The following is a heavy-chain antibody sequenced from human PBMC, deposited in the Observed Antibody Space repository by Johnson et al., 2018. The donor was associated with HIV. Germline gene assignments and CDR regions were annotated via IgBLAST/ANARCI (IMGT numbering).Heavy chain of an antibody. CDR1: GFTFDDYA. V-gene: IGHV3-9*01. D-gene: IGHD6-6*01. CDR2: ISWNSGSI. CDR3: AKDTTFSSSHAFDI. Sequence: EVQLVESGGGLVQPGRSLRLSCAASGFTFDDYAMHCVRQAPGKGPEWVSGISWNSGSIGYADSVKGRFTISRDNTKNSLYLQMNSLRAEDTALYYCAKDTTFSSSHAFDIWGQGTMVTVSS. J-gene: IGHJ3*02.